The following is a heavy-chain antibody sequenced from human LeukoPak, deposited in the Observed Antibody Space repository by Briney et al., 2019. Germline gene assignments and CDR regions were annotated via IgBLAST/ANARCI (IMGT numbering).Heavy chain of an antibody. CDR2: ISGSSGST. J-gene: IGHJ4*02. CDR1: GFTVSSNE. V-gene: IGHV3-23*01. Sequence: GRSLRLSCAASGFTVSSNEMSWVRQAPGKGLEWVSSISGSSGSTYYADSVKGRCTISRDISENTLYLQMNSLRAEDTALYYCVKTRTPYYDILSGSPYYFDYWGQGTLVTVSS. D-gene: IGHD3-9*01. CDR3: VKTRTPYYDILSGSPYYFDY.